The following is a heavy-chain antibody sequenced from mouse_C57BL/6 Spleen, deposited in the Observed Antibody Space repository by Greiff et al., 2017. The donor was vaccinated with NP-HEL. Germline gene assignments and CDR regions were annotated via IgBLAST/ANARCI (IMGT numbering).Heavy chain of an antibody. J-gene: IGHJ1*03. Sequence: QVQLQQPGAELVMPGASVKLSCKASGYTFTSYWMHWVKQRPGQGLEWIGEIDPSDSYTNYNQKFKGKSTLTVDKSSSTAYMQLSSLTSEDSAVYYCARSWDWYFDVWGTGTTVTGSS. CDR2: IDPSDSYT. V-gene: IGHV1-69*01. CDR1: GYTFTSYW. D-gene: IGHD4-1*01. CDR3: ARSWDWYFDV.